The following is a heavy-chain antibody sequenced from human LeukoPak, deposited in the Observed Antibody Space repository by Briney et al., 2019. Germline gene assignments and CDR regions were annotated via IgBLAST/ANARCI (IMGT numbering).Heavy chain of an antibody. Sequence: PGGSLRLSFAASGLTFSSYEMNWVRQAPGKGLEGVSYISSSGSTIYYADSVKGRFTISRDNAKNSLYLQMNSLRAEDTAVYYCARVDGSGSYYKRYYYYMDVWGKGTTVTISS. CDR2: ISSSGSTI. CDR3: ARVDGSGSYYKRYYYYMDV. J-gene: IGHJ6*03. D-gene: IGHD3-10*01. CDR1: GLTFSSYE. V-gene: IGHV3-48*03.